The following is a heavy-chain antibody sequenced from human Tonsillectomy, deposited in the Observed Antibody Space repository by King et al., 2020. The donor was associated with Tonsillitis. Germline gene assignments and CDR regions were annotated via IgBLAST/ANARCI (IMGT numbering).Heavy chain of an antibody. Sequence: VQLVESGGGLVQPGGSLRLSCAASGFTFSSYAMSWVRQAPGKGLEWVSAISGSGGSTYYADSVKGRFTNSRDNSKNTLSLQRNSLRAEETAVYYCAKDRDFWRPEEMDVWGKGTTVTVSS. J-gene: IGHJ6*04. CDR2: ISGSGGST. CDR1: GFTFSSYA. D-gene: IGHD3-3*01. CDR3: AKDRDFWRPEEMDV. V-gene: IGHV3-23*04.